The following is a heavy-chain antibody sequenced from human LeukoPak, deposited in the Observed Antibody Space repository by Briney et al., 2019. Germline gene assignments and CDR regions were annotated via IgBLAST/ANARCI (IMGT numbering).Heavy chain of an antibody. Sequence: PSETLSLTCTLSGGSISTYYWSWIRQPPGKGLEWIGYIYHSGSTNYNPSLKSRVTISVDTSKNQFSLKLSSVTAADTAVYYCARLGSQLWRYFDCWGQGTLVTVSS. CDR1: GGSISTYY. CDR3: ARLGSQLWRYFDC. J-gene: IGHJ4*02. D-gene: IGHD5-18*01. V-gene: IGHV4-59*01. CDR2: IYHSGST.